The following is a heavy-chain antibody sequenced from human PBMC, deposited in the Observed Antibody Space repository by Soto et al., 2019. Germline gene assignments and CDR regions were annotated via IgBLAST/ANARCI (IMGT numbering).Heavy chain of an antibody. CDR3: ATTSGWYLGWFDP. J-gene: IGHJ5*02. D-gene: IGHD6-19*01. V-gene: IGHV4-39*01. CDR2: IYYSGST. CDR1: GGSISSSSYY. Sequence: KPSETLSLTCTVSGGSISSSSYYWGWIRQPPGKGLEWIGSIYYSGSTYYNPSLKSRVTIPVDTSKNQFSLKLTSVTAADTAVYYCATTSGWYLGWFDPWGQGTLVTVSS.